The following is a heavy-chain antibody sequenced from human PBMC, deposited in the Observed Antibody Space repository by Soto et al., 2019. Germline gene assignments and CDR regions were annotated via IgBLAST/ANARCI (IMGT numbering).Heavy chain of an antibody. CDR3: ARIIGYCRNNDCSWTFDI. CDR2: FYPGDSTS. CDR1: GYSFISYL. V-gene: IGHV5-51*01. J-gene: IGHJ3*02. D-gene: IGHD2-15*01. Sequence: PGESLKISCKTSGYSFISYLVAWVRQLPGKGLEWMGTFYPGDSTSTYSPSFQGQVTISVDKSISTAYLQLSSLKASDTAMYYCARIIGYCRNNDCSWTFDIWGQGTMVTVSS.